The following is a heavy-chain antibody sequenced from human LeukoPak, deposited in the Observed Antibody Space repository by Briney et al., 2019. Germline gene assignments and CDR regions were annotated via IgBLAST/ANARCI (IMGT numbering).Heavy chain of an antibody. J-gene: IGHJ4*02. V-gene: IGHV3-23*01. D-gene: IGHD2/OR15-2a*01. CDR2: ISGSGGST. CDR1: GFTFSNYA. CDR3: AQVRTVIAPVPYY. Sequence: GGPLRLSCAASGFTFSNYAMSWLRQAPSKGLEWVSTISGSGGSTFYPDSVKGRFAISRDNSKNTLYLQMNSLRAEDTAVFYCAQVRTVIAPVPYYWGQGTLVTVTS.